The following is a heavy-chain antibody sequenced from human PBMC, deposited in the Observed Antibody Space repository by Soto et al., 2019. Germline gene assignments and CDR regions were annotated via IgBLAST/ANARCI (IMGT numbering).Heavy chain of an antibody. J-gene: IGHJ6*02. CDR3: ARDGGDCGYRLIYYYYIGLDV. CDR1: GYDFSSYA. CDR2: INIGSGNT. V-gene: IGHV1-3*04. D-gene: IGHD5-12*01. Sequence: ASVKVSCKASGYDFSSYAMHWVRQAPGQRLEGMGWINIGSGNTEYSQNFQDRITITRDTSSSTVYMELNSLKSEDTAVYYCARDGGDCGYRLIYYYYIGLDVWG.